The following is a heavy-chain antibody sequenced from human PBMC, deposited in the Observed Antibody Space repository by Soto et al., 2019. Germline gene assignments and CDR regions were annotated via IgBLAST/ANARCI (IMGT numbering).Heavy chain of an antibody. CDR2: ISSSSSYT. D-gene: IGHD2-2*02. Sequence: GGSLRLSCAASGFTFSDYYMSWIRQAPGKGLEWVSYISSSSSYTSYADSVKGRFTISRDNAKNSLYLQMNSLRAEDTAVYYCARDDCSSTSCYTGYYYYGMDVWGQGTTVTVSS. CDR1: GFTFSDYY. CDR3: ARDDCSSTSCYTGYYYYGMDV. V-gene: IGHV3-11*06. J-gene: IGHJ6*02.